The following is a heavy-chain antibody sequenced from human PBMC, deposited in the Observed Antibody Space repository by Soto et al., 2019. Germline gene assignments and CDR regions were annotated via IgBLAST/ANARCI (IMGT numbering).Heavy chain of an antibody. CDR1: GFTCSTYW. D-gene: IGHD3-16*01. CDR2: LIGGGSMT. V-gene: IGHV3-74*01. Sequence: EVQLVESGGGVVQPGESLRLSCTASGFTCSTYWMHWVRQAPGKGLVWLSRLIGGGSMTDYADSVKGRFTISKDNAENTLYLQMNGLRAEDTAIYYCARGGLYAYYQDNWGQGTLVTVSS. CDR3: ARGGLYAYYQDN. J-gene: IGHJ4*02.